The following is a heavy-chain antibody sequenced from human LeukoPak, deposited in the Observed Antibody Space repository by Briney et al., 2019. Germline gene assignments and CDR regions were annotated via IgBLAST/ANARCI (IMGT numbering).Heavy chain of an antibody. CDR2: TYYRSKWYN. V-gene: IGHV6-1*01. J-gene: IGHJ4*02. D-gene: IGHD1-26*01. Sequence: SQTLSLTCAISGDSVSSNSAAWNWIRQSPSRGLEWLGRTYYRSKWYNDYAVSVKSRITINPDTSKNQFSLQLNSVTPENTAVYYCARDQELLFDKAFDYWGQGTLVTVSS. CDR1: GDSVSSNSAA. CDR3: ARDQELLFDKAFDY.